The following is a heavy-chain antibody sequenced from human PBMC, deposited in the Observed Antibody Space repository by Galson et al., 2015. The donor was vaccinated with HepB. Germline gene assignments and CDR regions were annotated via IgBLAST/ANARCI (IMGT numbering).Heavy chain of an antibody. J-gene: IGHJ4*02. V-gene: IGHV3-30*03. CDR1: GFTFSSYS. Sequence: SLRLSCATSGFTFSSYSMHWVRQAPGKGLEWVAIITSDGSMKYYADFVKGRFTISRDNSKDTLHLQVSSLRTEDTAVYYCARDPVGVTGPRYFAHWCQGTLVTASS. CDR3: ARDPVGVTGPRYFAH. CDR2: ITSDGSMK. D-gene: IGHD6-19*01.